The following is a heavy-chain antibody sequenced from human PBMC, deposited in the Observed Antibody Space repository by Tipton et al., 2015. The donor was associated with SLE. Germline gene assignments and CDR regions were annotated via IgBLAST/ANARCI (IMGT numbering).Heavy chain of an antibody. J-gene: IGHJ6*02. CDR2: IYSGGST. V-gene: IGHV3-23*03. CDR1: GFTFSSYA. Sequence: SLRLSCAASGFTFSSYAMSWVRQAPGKGLEWVSVIYSGGSTYYADSVKGRFTISRDNSKNTLYLQMNSLRAEDTAVYYCAKEFVPGIGGAGPLPYYNGMDVWGQGTTVTVSS. D-gene: IGHD6-13*01. CDR3: AKEFVPGIGGAGPLPYYNGMDV.